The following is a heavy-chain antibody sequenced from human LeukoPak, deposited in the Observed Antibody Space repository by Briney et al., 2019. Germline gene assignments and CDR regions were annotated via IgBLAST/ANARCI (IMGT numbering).Heavy chain of an antibody. CDR2: ISSSSSYI. CDR1: GFTFSSYA. D-gene: IGHD3-22*01. J-gene: IGHJ4*02. Sequence: GGSLRLSCAASGFTFSSYAMSWVRQAPGKGLEWVSSISSSSSYIYYADSVKGRFTISRDNAKNSLYLQMNSLRAEDTAVYYCARLLLDYYDSSGYYWGQGTLVTVSS. CDR3: ARLLLDYYDSSGYY. V-gene: IGHV3-21*01.